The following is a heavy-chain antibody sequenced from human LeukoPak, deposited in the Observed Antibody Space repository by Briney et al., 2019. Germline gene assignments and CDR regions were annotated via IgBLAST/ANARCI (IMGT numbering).Heavy chain of an antibody. V-gene: IGHV4-59*01. Sequence: PSETLSLTCTVSGGSISSYYWSWIRQPPGKGLEWVGYISYSGSTNYNPSLKSRVTISVDTSKNQFSLKLRSVTAADTAVYYCARVASSIAPHRGYYFYYYMDVWGKGTTVTVSS. CDR3: ARVASSIAPHRGYYFYYYMDV. J-gene: IGHJ6*03. CDR2: ISYSGST. D-gene: IGHD6-6*01. CDR1: GGSISSYY.